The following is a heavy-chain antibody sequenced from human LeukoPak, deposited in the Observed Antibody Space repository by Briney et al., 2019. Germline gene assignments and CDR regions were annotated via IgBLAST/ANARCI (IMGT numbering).Heavy chain of an antibody. V-gene: IGHV4-59*01. CDR3: ARSPFVCSSTSCYTQGFDY. J-gene: IGHJ4*02. CDR1: GASISSYY. CDR2: NYYTGST. Sequence: PSETLSLTCTVSGASISSYYWSSIRQPPGKGLEWIGYNYYTGSTNYNPSLKSRVTISLDTSKNQFSLKLNSVTAADTAVYYCARSPFVCSSTSCYTQGFDYWGQGTLVTVSS. D-gene: IGHD2-2*02.